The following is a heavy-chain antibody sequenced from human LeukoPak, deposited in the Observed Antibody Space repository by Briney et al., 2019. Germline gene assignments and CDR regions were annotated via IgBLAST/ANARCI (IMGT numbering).Heavy chain of an antibody. V-gene: IGHV4-34*01. CDR3: ATVGDYSYGSSSHFDN. J-gene: IGHJ4*02. CDR2: TNHSGST. CDR1: GGSLSNYY. Sequence: SETLSLTCAVYGGSLSNYYWSWIRQPPGKGLEWIGETNHSGSTNYDPSLKSRVTMSVDTSKNQLSLKLNSVTAADTAVYYCATVGDYSYGSSSHFDNWGQGTLVTVSP. D-gene: IGHD5-18*01.